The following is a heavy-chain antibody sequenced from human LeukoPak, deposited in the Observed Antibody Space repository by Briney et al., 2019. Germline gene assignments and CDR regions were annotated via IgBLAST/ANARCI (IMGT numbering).Heavy chain of an antibody. J-gene: IGHJ3*02. V-gene: IGHV3-11*04. Sequence: GGSLRLSCAVSAFTFSDNYMTWIRQAPGKGLESVSYISPSGTDISYADSVKGRFTISRDNAKNSLYLQMNSLRAEDTAVYYCARDGAVAGFNIWGQGTMVTVSS. CDR1: AFTFSDNY. CDR2: ISPSGTDI. CDR3: ARDGAVAGFNI. D-gene: IGHD6-19*01.